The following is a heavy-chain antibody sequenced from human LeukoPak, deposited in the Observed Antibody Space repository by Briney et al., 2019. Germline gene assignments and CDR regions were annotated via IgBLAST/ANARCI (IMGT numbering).Heavy chain of an antibody. CDR2: ISAYNGNT. CDR3: ARDIARSSRYFDY. D-gene: IGHD2-2*01. CDR1: GYTFTSYG. J-gene: IGHJ4*02. V-gene: IGHV1-18*01. Sequence: GPVKVSCKASGYTFTSYGISWVRQAPGQGLEWMGWISAYNGNTNYAQKFQGRVTMTRDTSISTAYMELIRLRSDDTAVYYCARDIARSSRYFDYWGQGTLVTVSS.